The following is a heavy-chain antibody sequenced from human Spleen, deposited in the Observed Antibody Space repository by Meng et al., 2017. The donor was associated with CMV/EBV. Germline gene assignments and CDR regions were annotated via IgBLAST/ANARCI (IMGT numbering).Heavy chain of an antibody. CDR1: GFTFSSYW. Sequence: GESLKISCAASGFTFSSYWMHWVRQAPGKGLVWVSVMYNGGATYYADSVKGRFTISRDNSKNTLYLQMNSLRTEDTAVYYCARLLPGGYYGMDVWGQGTTVTVSS. J-gene: IGHJ6*02. CDR2: MYNGGAT. D-gene: IGHD2/OR15-2a*01. CDR3: ARLLPGGYYGMDV. V-gene: IGHV3-66*02.